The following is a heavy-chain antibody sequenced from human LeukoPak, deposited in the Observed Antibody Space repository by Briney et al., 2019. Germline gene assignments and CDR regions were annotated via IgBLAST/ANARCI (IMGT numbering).Heavy chain of an antibody. V-gene: IGHV1-69*04. CDR1: GGTFSSYA. D-gene: IGHD3-16*02. J-gene: IGHJ3*02. CDR2: IIPILGIA. Sequence: SVKVSCKASGGTFSSYAISWVRQAPGQGLEWMGRIIPILGIANYAQKFQGRVTITADKSTSTAYMELSSLRSEDTAVYYCAVPGMITFGGVIARDAFDIWGQGTMVTVSS. CDR3: AVPGMITFGGVIARDAFDI.